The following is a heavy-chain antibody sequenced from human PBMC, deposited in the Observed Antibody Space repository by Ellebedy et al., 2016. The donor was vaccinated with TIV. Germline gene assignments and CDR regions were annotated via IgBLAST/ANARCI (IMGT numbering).Heavy chain of an antibody. D-gene: IGHD1-26*01. Sequence: ASVKVSCRASGGTFRSYAISWVRQAPGQGLEWMGWINPSSGGPNYAQKFQGRVTMTRDTSISTAYMELSRLRSDDTAVYYCARDRLSIVGATRGYFYGMDVWGQGTTVTVSS. J-gene: IGHJ6*02. CDR2: INPSSGGP. V-gene: IGHV1-2*02. CDR1: GGTFRSYA. CDR3: ARDRLSIVGATRGYFYGMDV.